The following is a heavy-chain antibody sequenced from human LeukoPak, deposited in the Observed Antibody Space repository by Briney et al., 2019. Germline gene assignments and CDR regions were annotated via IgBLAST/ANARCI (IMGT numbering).Heavy chain of an antibody. V-gene: IGHV3-53*01. CDR1: GFTVSSNY. Sequence: PGGSLRLSCAASGFTVSSNYMSWVRQAPGKGLEWVSVIYSGGSTYYADSVKGRFTISRDNSKNTLYLQMNSLRAEDTAVYYCAKAYDFWSGYGYYFDYWGQGTLVTVSS. CDR2: IYSGGST. D-gene: IGHD3-3*01. J-gene: IGHJ4*02. CDR3: AKAYDFWSGYGYYFDY.